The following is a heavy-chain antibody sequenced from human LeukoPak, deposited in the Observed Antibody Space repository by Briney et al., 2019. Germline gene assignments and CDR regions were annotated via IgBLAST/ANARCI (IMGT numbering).Heavy chain of an antibody. CDR1: GGSISTYY. CDR3: ARGHIAVAGSDY. Sequence: TSETLSLPCTVSGGSISTYYWSWIRQPAGKGLEWIGRIYTSGDTNYNPSLKSRVTMSIATSKNQFSLNLSSVTAADTAMYYCARGHIAVAGSDYRGQGILVTVSS. D-gene: IGHD6-13*01. CDR2: IYTSGDT. V-gene: IGHV4-4*07. J-gene: IGHJ4*02.